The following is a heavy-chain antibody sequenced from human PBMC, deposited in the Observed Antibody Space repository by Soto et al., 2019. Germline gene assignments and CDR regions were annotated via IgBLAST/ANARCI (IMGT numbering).Heavy chain of an antibody. D-gene: IGHD2-15*01. J-gene: IGHJ5*02. CDR3: ARDREGLFWFDP. Sequence: QVQLVQSGAEVTKPGSSVKVSCKASGGTFSSYAISWVRQAPGQGLEWMGGIIPIFGTANYAQKFQGRVTITADESTSTAYREVSSLRSEDTAVYYCARDREGLFWFDPWGQGTLVTVSS. V-gene: IGHV1-69*01. CDR2: IIPIFGTA. CDR1: GGTFSSYA.